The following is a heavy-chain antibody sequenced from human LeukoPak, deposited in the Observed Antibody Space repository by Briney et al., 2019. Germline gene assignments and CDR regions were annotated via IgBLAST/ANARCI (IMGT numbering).Heavy chain of an antibody. Sequence: GGSLRLSCAASGFTFSSYAMHWVRQAPGMGLEWVSYISSGSTTIYYADSVKGRFTISRDNAKNSLYLQMNSLRAEDTAVYYCARGYSSGRAAFDIWGQGTMVTVSS. V-gene: IGHV3-48*01. J-gene: IGHJ3*02. CDR3: ARGYSSGRAAFDI. CDR1: GFTFSSYA. CDR2: ISSGSTTI. D-gene: IGHD6-19*01.